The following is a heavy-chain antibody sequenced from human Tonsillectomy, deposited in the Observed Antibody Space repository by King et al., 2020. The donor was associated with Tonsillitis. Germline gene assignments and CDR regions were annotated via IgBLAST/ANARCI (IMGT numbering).Heavy chain of an antibody. J-gene: IGHJ4*02. CDR3: AASYRTKIDSGPFDY. CDR1: GGSISSGGYS. CDR2: IYHGGST. V-gene: IGHV4-30-2*01. Sequence: LQLQESGSGLVKPSQTLSLTCAVSGGSISSGGYSWSWIRQPPGKGLEWIGYIYHGGSTYYKPSLKSRVTISVDRSKNQFSLKLSSVTAADTAVYYCAASYRTKIDSGPFDYWGQGTLVTVSS. D-gene: IGHD3-16*02.